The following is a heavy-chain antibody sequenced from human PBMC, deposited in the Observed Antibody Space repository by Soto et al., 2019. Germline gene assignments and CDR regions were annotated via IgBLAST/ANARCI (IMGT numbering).Heavy chain of an antibody. CDR2: IIPIFGTA. Sequence: GASVKVSCKASGGTFSSYAISWVRQAPGQGLEWMGGIIPIFGTANYAQKFQGRVTITADESTSTAYMELSSLRSEDTAVYYCARGRGTVVTDVYYYYYYSMDVWGQGTTVTVSS. CDR3: ARGRGTVVTDVYYYYYYSMDV. J-gene: IGHJ6*02. D-gene: IGHD2-15*01. V-gene: IGHV1-69*13. CDR1: GGTFSSYA.